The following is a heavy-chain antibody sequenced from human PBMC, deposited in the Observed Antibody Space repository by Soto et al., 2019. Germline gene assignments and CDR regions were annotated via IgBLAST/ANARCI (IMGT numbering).Heavy chain of an antibody. CDR3: ASATRYSSSWTGPFDY. Sequence: QVQLVQSGAEVKKPGSSVKVSCKASGGTFSSYTISWVRQAPGQGLEWMGRIIPILGIANYAQKFQGRVTITADKSTSTAYRQLSSLRSEDTAVYDCASATRYSSSWTGPFDYWGQGTLVTVSS. D-gene: IGHD6-13*01. V-gene: IGHV1-69*02. CDR2: IIPILGIA. CDR1: GGTFSSYT. J-gene: IGHJ4*02.